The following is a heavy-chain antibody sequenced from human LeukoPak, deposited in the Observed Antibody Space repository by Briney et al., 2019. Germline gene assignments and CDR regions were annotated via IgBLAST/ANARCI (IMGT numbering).Heavy chain of an antibody. CDR3: AKDMGDYGDYVSYYYGMDV. CDR2: ISWNSGSI. J-gene: IGHJ6*02. Sequence: GGSLRLSCAASGFTFDDYAMHWVRQAPGKGLEWVSGISWNSGSIGYADSVKGRFTISRDNAKNSLYLQMNSLRAEDTALYYCAKDMGDYGDYVSYYYGMDVWGQGTTVTVSS. V-gene: IGHV3-9*01. D-gene: IGHD4-17*01. CDR1: GFTFDDYA.